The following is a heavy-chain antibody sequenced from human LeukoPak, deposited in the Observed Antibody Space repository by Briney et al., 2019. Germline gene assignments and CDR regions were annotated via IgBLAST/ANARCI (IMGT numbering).Heavy chain of an antibody. D-gene: IGHD3-16*01. V-gene: IGHV3-7*03. Sequence: GGSLRLSCAAVGFTFSSYWMNWARQAPGKGLEWVASINHNGNVNYYVDSVKGRFTISRDNAKNSLYLQMSNLRAEDTAVYFCARGGGLDVWGQGATVTVSS. CDR2: INHNGNVN. CDR3: ARGGGLDV. J-gene: IGHJ6*02. CDR1: GFTFSSYW.